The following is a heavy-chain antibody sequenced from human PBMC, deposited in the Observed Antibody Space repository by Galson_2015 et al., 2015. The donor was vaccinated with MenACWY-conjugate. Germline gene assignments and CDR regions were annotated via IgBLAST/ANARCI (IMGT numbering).Heavy chain of an antibody. V-gene: IGHV3-49*03. CDR2: IQSKNYGANT. J-gene: IGHJ4*02. D-gene: IGHD2-2*01. Sequence: SLRLSCATSGFTFGDYLMGWFRQTPGKGLEWVGYIQSKNYGANTQYAASVKDRFTISRDDSRSIAYLQMNSLKTEDTAVYYCTRPDHRYCSRTNCPFDHWGQGTLVTVSS. CDR1: GFTFGDYL. CDR3: TRPDHRYCSRTNCPFDH.